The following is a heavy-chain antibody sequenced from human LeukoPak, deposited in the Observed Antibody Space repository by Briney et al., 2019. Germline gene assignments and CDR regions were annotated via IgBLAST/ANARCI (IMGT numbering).Heavy chain of an antibody. CDR1: GYTFTGYY. Sequence: ASVKVSCKASGYTFTGYYMHWLRQAPGQGLEWMGWINPNSGGTNYAQKFQGRVTMTRDTSISTAYMELSRLRSDDTAVYYCRVLPAAIHSGYSSSGRIDYWGQGTLVTVSS. V-gene: IGHV1-2*02. CDR2: INPNSGGT. J-gene: IGHJ4*02. CDR3: RVLPAAIHSGYSSSGRIDY. D-gene: IGHD2-2*01.